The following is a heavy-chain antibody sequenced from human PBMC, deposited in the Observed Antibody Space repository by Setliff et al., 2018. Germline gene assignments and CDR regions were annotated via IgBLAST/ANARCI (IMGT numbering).Heavy chain of an antibody. CDR2: INPSGGRL. CDR3: AREVSTGENSGCDI. D-gene: IGHD3-9*01. J-gene: IGHJ3*02. Sequence: ASVKVSCKASGYTFTNYYIHWVRQTPGQGLEWMGIINPSGGRLSYAEKFQDRVTMTRDMSTNTVYMDLSSLRDDDTAVYYCAREVSTGENSGCDIWGQGTVVTVSS. CDR1: GYTFTNYY. V-gene: IGHV1-46*01.